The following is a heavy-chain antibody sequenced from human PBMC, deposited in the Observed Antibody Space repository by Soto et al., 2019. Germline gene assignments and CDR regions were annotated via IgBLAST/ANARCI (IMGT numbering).Heavy chain of an antibody. J-gene: IGHJ4*02. CDR1: GGSISSYY. Sequence: PSETLSLTCTVSGGSISSYYWSWIRQPPGKGLEWIGYIYYSGSTNYNPSLKSRVTISVDTSKNQFSLKLSSVTAADTAVYYCARKGYYGSGSYFDYWGQGTLVTVS. D-gene: IGHD3-10*01. CDR3: ARKGYYGSGSYFDY. V-gene: IGHV4-59*01. CDR2: IYYSGST.